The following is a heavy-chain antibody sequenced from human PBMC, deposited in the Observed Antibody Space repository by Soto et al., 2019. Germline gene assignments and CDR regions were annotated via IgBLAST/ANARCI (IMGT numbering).Heavy chain of an antibody. CDR1: GFSLSDYG. V-gene: IGHV3-30*03. CDR3: ARDPGQGSDP. J-gene: IGHJ5*02. CDR2: ISYDGTNE. Sequence: PGGSLRLSCAASGFSLSDYGIIWVRQAPGKGLEWVALISYDGTNEFYADSVKGRSTVSRDISKNTLFLQMNSLRVEDTAVYYCARDPGQGSDPWGHGTLVTVSS.